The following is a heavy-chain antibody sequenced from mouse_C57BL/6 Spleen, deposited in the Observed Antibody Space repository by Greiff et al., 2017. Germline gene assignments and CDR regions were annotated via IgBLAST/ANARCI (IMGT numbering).Heavy chain of an antibody. CDR3: ARVDEGYFDY. CDR2: IYPSDSET. D-gene: IGHD1-1*02. Sequence: QVQLQQPGAELVRPGSSVKLSCKASGYTFTSYWMDWVKQRPGQGLEWIGNIYPSDSETHYNQKFKDKATLTVDKSSSTAYMQLSSLTSEDSAVYYCARVDEGYFDYWGQGTTLTVSS. J-gene: IGHJ2*01. V-gene: IGHV1-61*01. CDR1: GYTFTSYW.